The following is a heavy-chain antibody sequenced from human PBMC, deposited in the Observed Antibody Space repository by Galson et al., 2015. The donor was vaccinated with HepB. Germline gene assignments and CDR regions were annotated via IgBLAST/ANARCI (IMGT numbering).Heavy chain of an antibody. D-gene: IGHD5-24*01. CDR1: GYSFTNYW. CDR2: IYPGESDT. Sequence: QSGAEVKKPGESLKISFKGSGYSFTNYWIGWGRQMSGKGLVWMGMIYPGESDTRYSPSFQGQVNISADNSTSTAYLQWSSLKASDTAMYYGATTHHRRRDGHNSLAYWGQGTLVTVSS. CDR3: ATTHHRRRDGHNSLAY. J-gene: IGHJ4*02. V-gene: IGHV5-51*03.